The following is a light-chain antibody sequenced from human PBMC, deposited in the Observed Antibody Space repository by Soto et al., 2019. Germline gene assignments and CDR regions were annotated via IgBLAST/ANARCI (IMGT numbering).Light chain of an antibody. CDR2: DAS. Sequence: EIVLTQSPATLSLSPGERATLSCRASQIVGSYLAWYQQKPGQAPRLLIYDASNRATGIPARFSGSGSGTDFTLTISSLEPEDVAVYYCQQRSNWPLTFGGGTKVEIK. V-gene: IGKV3-11*01. CDR3: QQRSNWPLT. CDR1: QIVGSY. J-gene: IGKJ4*01.